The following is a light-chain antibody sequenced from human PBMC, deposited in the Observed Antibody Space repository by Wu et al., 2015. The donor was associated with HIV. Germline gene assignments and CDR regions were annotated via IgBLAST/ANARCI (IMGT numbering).Light chain of an antibody. CDR3: QQHANWPLT. Sequence: EIVLTQSPAALSISPGERVTLSCRASRSVSSAVAWYQQKPGQAPRLLIYDASKRATGIPARFTGGGSGTDYSLTISNLEPEDFAVYYCQQHANWPLTFGQGTRLEIK. J-gene: IGKJ5*01. CDR1: RSVSSA. V-gene: IGKV3-11*01. CDR2: DAS.